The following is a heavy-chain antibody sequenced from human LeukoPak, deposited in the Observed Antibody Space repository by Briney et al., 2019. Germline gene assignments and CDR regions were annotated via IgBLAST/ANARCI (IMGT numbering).Heavy chain of an antibody. J-gene: IGHJ4*02. Sequence: GGSLRLSCAASGFTFTNYWMHWVRQAPGKGLEWVANIKQDGSEIYYVASVKGRFGISRDNARNSVYLQMNNLRAEDTAVYYCARALSAWGQGTLVTVSS. CDR3: ARALSA. CDR2: IKQDGSEI. V-gene: IGHV3-7*03. CDR1: GFTFTNYW. D-gene: IGHD3-3*01.